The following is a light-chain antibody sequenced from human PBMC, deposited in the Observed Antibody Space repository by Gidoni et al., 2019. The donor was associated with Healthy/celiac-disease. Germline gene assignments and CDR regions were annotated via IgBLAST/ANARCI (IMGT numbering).Light chain of an antibody. Sequence: SYVLTQPPSASVAPGQTARITCGGNNIGSKSVHWYQQKPGQAPVLVVYDDSDRPSGIPGRFSGSNSGNTATLTISRVEAGDEADYYCQVWDSSSDHSWVFGGGTKLTVL. V-gene: IGLV3-21*02. CDR1: NIGSKS. CDR2: DDS. CDR3: QVWDSSSDHSWV. J-gene: IGLJ3*02.